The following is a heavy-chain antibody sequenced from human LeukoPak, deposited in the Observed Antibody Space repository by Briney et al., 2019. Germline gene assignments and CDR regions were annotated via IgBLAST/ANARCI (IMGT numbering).Heavy chain of an antibody. CDR3: AKGFTTVTTSGFDY. Sequence: GGSLRLSCAASGFTFDDYAMHWVRHAPGEGLEWVSGISWNSGSIGYADSVKGRFTISRDNAKNSLYLQMNSLRAEDTALYYCAKGFTTVTTSGFDYWGQGTLVTGSS. V-gene: IGHV3-9*01. CDR2: ISWNSGSI. D-gene: IGHD4-11*01. J-gene: IGHJ4*02. CDR1: GFTFDDYA.